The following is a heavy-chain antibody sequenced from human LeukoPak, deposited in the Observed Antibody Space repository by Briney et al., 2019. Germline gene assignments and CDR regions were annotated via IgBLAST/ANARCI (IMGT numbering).Heavy chain of an antibody. CDR3: AREGSGWYGHYFDY. CDR2: ISAYNGNT. CDR1: GYTFTIYG. J-gene: IGHJ4*02. D-gene: IGHD6-19*01. Sequence: GASVTVSCKASGYTFTIYGISWVRQAPGQGLEWMGWISAYNGNTNYAQKFLGRVTMTTDTSTSTAYMELRSLRSDDTAVYYCAREGSGWYGHYFDYWGQGTLVTVSS. V-gene: IGHV1-18*01.